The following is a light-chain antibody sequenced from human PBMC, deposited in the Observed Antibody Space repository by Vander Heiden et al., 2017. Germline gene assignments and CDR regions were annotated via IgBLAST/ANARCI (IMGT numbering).Light chain of an antibody. CDR3: QQYKNWPPYT. J-gene: IGKJ2*01. CDR2: GAS. CDR1: QSVSSN. V-gene: IGKV3-15*01. Sequence: EIVMTQSPATLSVSPGERATLSCRASQSVSSNLAWYQQKPGQAPRLLIYGASTRATGIPARFSGSGSGTHFTLTISSLQSEDFAVYYCQQYKNWPPYTFGQGTKLEIK.